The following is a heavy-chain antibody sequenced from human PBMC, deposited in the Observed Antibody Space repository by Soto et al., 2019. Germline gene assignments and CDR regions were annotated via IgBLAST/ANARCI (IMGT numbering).Heavy chain of an antibody. CDR1: GYSFAGYW. CDR2: LDPSDSKT. CDR3: AIHLYDPDTRPNFQYYFDS. V-gene: IGHV5-10-1*01. Sequence: WEALKLSCKGTGYSFAGYWLTWERPQPGKGRAWMGRLDPSDSKTYHRPSFRGKVIIPLLKSITSVFLKSPRMRTSDSDMYSCAIHLYDPDTRPNFQYYFDSWGQGTPVTVSS. J-gene: IGHJ4*02. D-gene: IGHD5-18*01.